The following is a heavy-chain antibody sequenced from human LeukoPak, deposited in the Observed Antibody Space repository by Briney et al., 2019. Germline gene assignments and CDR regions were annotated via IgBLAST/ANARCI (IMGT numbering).Heavy chain of an antibody. Sequence: GGSLRLSCAASGFTLSSCSMNWVRQAPGKGLGGVSSISPSGNYMHFADSVKGRFTVSRDNAHSTLYLQMSSLQVQDTALYYCVRDETGGEVYKYWGQGTLITVSS. CDR2: ISPSGNYM. J-gene: IGHJ4*02. D-gene: IGHD2-21*01. CDR1: GFTLSSCS. V-gene: IGHV3-21*06. CDR3: VRDETGGEVYKY.